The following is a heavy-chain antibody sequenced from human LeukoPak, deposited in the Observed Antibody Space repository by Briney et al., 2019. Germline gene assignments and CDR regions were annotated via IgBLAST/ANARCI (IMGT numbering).Heavy chain of an antibody. CDR3: ARDRRYGYGYGARFDP. D-gene: IGHD5-18*01. J-gene: IGHJ5*02. CDR1: GGSLSSSNW. V-gene: IGHV4-4*02. Sequence: SGTLTLTCAVSGGSLSSSNWWSWVRPPPGKGLEWIGEIYHSGSTNYNPSLKSRVTISVDKSKNQFSLKLSSVTAADTAVYYCARDRRYGYGYGARFDPWGQGTLVTVSS. CDR2: IYHSGST.